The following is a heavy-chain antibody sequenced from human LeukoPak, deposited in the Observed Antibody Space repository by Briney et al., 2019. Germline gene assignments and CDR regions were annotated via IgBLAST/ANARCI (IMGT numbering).Heavy chain of an antibody. Sequence: GGSLRLSCAASGFTFSSYSMNWVRQAPGKGGEWVSSISSSSSYIYYADSVKGRFTISRDNAKNSLYLQMNSLRAEDTAVYYCARDLFGRLKDYYYYYGMDVWGQGTTVTVSS. D-gene: IGHD3-10*01. J-gene: IGHJ6*02. V-gene: IGHV3-21*01. CDR1: GFTFSSYS. CDR3: ARDLFGRLKDYYYYYGMDV. CDR2: ISSSSSYI.